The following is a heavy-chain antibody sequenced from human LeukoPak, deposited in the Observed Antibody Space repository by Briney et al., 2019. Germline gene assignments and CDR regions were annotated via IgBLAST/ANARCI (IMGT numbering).Heavy chain of an antibody. V-gene: IGHV3-21*01. CDR2: ISSSSSYI. D-gene: IGHD1-26*01. CDR1: GFTVSSNY. J-gene: IGHJ4*02. Sequence: GGSLRLSCAASGFTVSSNYMSWVRRAPGKGLEWVSSISSSSSYIYYADSVKGRFTISRDNAKNSLYLQMNSLRAEDTAVYYCARGLGRGSYFSFFDYWGQGTLVTVSS. CDR3: ARGLGRGSYFSFFDY.